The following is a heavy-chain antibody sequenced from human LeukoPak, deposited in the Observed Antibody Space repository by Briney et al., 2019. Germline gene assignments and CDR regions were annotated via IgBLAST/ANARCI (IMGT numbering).Heavy chain of an antibody. J-gene: IGHJ4*02. CDR1: GGSISSYY. V-gene: IGHV4-59*01. CDR3: ARAISGGYWYYFVY. D-gene: IGHD1-26*01. Sequence: SETLSLTCTVSGGSISSYYWSWIRQPPGKGLEWIGYIYYSGSTNYNPSLKSRVTISLDTSKNQFSLELSSVTAADTAIYYCARAISGGYWYYFVYWGQGTLVTVSS. CDR2: IYYSGST.